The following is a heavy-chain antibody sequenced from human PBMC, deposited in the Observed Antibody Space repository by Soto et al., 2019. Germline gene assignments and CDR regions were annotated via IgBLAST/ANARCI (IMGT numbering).Heavy chain of an antibody. CDR1: GFTFSSYS. J-gene: IGHJ4*02. CDR3: AREKVVAATLDY. V-gene: IGHV3-21*01. Sequence: GSLRLSCAASGFTFSSYSMNWVRQAPGKGLEWVSSISSSSSYIYYADSVKGRFTISRDNAKNSLYLQMNSLRAEDTAVYYCAREKVVAATLDYWGQGTLVTVSS. CDR2: ISSSSSYI. D-gene: IGHD2-15*01.